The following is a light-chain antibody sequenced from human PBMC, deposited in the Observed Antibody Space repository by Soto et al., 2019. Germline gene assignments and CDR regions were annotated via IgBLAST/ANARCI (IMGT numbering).Light chain of an antibody. J-gene: IGKJ5*01. CDR1: QSVSSN. CDR2: GAS. CDR3: QQYNSWPPIT. V-gene: IGKV3-15*01. Sequence: EILFTQSPGTLSLSPGERATLSCRASQSVSSNLAWYQQKPGQAPRLLIYGASTRANGIPARFSGRGSGTEFTLTISSLQSEDFAFYFCQQYNSWPPITFGQGTRLEIK.